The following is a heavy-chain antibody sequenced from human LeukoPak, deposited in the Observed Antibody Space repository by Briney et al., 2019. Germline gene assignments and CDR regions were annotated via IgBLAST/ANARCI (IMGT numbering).Heavy chain of an antibody. J-gene: IGHJ4*02. D-gene: IGHD6-19*01. CDR3: AGRIAVAGTVFN. V-gene: IGHV1-46*01. CDR1: VYTFTSYY. Sequence: ASVKVSCKASVYTFTSYYMHWVRQAPGQGLEWMGIINPSGGGTSYAQKFQGRVTMTRDTSTSTVYMWLRSVRAERTGLYYCAGRIAVAGTVFNWGQGTLVTVSS. CDR2: INPSGGGT.